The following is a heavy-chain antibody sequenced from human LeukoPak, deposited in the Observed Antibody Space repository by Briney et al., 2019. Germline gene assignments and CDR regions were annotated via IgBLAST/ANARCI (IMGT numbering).Heavy chain of an antibody. CDR1: GFTFSSYG. D-gene: IGHD3-9*01. J-gene: IGHJ6*02. V-gene: IGHV3-30*02. CDR2: IRYDGSNK. CDR3: AXXXXXXXXDIXXXYPXHNYYYGMDV. Sequence: TGGSLRLSCAASGFTFSSYGMHWVRQAPGKGLEWVAFIRYDGSNKYYADSVKGRFTISRDNSKNTLYLQMNSLRAEDTAVYYCAXXXXXXXXDIXXXYPXHNYYYGMDVWGQGTTVTVSS.